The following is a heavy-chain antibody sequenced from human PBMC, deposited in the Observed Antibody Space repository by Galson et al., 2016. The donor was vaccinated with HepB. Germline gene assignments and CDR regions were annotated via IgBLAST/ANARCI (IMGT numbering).Heavy chain of an antibody. V-gene: IGHV3-23*01. Sequence: SLRLSCAASGFTFSSYAMSWVRQAPGKGLEWVSGISDSGGRTHYADSVKGRFTISRDNSKSTLHLQINGLRVDDTAVYYCAKRRGAAMIAAKVGDDFWGQGTLVIVSS. CDR3: AKRRGAAMIAAKVGDDF. CDR1: GFTFSSYA. J-gene: IGHJ4*02. D-gene: IGHD1-26*01. CDR2: ISDSGGRT.